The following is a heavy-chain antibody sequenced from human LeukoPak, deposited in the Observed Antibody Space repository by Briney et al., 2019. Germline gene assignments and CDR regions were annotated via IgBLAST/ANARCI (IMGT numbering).Heavy chain of an antibody. D-gene: IGHD3-22*01. CDR1: GFTFSNAW. CDR3: ARVSAVDYYDSSGYYEYYFDY. CDR2: ISGTSGST. V-gene: IGHV3-23*01. Sequence: GGSLRLSCAASGFTFSNAWMSWVRQAPGKGLEWVSGISGTSGSTYNADSVKGRFTISRDNSKNSLYLQMNSLRAEDTAVYYCARVSAVDYYDSSGYYEYYFDYWGQGTLVTVSS. J-gene: IGHJ4*02.